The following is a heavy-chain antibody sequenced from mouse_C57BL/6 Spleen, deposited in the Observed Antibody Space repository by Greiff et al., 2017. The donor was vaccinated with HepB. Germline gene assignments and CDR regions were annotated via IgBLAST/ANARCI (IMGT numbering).Heavy chain of an antibody. D-gene: IGHD1-1*01. CDR2: IWTGGGT. CDR3: ARDDTTVEGYYAMDY. J-gene: IGHJ4*01. V-gene: IGHV2-9-1*01. Sequence: VQLQESGPGLVAPSQSLSITCTVSGFSLTSYAISWVRQPPGKGLEWLGVIWTGGGTNYNSALKSRLSISKDNSKSQVFLKMNSLQTDDTARYYCARDDTTVEGYYAMDYWGQGTSVTVSS. CDR1: GFSLTSYA.